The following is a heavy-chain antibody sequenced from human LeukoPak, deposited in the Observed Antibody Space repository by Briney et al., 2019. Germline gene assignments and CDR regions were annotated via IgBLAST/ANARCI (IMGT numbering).Heavy chain of an antibody. CDR1: GGSISSSSYY. CDR2: IYYSGST. V-gene: IGHV4-39*07. D-gene: IGHD3-3*01. J-gene: IGHJ5*02. CDR3: ARAGPSRGGDFWSGYRYGNWFDP. Sequence: SETLSLTCTVSGGSISSSSYYWGWIRQPPGKGLEWIGSIYYSGSTYYNPSLKSRVTISVDTSKNQFSLKLSSVTAADTAVYYCARAGPSRGGDFWSGYRYGNWFDPWGQGTLVTVSS.